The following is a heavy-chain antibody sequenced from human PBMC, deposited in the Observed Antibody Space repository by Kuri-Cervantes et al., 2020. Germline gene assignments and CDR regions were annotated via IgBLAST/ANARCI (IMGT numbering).Heavy chain of an antibody. CDR2: IIPIFGTA. D-gene: IGHD6-13*01. V-gene: IGHV1-69*06. CDR3: ARQVSSWYWFDP. Sequence: SVKVSCKASGGTFSSYAISWVRQAPGQGLEWMGGIIPIFGTANYAQKFQGRVTITADKSTSTAYMELSSLRSEDTAVYYCARQVSSWYWFDPWGQGTLVTVSS. CDR1: GGTFSSYA. J-gene: IGHJ5*02.